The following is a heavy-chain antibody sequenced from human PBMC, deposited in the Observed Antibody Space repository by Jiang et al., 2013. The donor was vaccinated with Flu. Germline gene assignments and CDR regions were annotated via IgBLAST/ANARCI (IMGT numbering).Heavy chain of an antibody. CDR2: INHSGST. CDR1: GGSFSGYY. J-gene: IGHJ4*02. CDR3: ARGGRGAYYQILTGYQPGFDY. Sequence: TLSLTCAVNGGSFSGYYWTWIRQPPGKGLEWIGEINHSGSTNYKASLKSRVTISVDTSKNQVSLELSSVTAADTAMYYCARGGRGAYYQILTGYQPGFDYWGQGTLVNVSS. V-gene: IGHV4-34*01. D-gene: IGHD3-9*01.